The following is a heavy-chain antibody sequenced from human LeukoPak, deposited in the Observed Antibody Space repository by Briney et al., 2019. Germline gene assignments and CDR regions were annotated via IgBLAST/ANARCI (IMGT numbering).Heavy chain of an antibody. CDR1: GYTFTSYA. J-gene: IGHJ4*02. CDR2: INAGNGNT. CDR3: ARVLIWFGELFDY. V-gene: IGHV1-3*01. Sequence: GASVKVSCKASGYTFTSYAMHWVRQAPGQRLEWMGWINAGNGNTKYSQKFQGRVTITRDTSASTAYMELSSLRSEDTAVYYCARVLIWFGELFDYWGQGTLVTVSS. D-gene: IGHD3-10*01.